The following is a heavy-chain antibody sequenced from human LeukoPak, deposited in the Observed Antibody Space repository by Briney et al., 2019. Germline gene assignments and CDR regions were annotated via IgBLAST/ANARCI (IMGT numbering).Heavy chain of an antibody. CDR3: AKETYYDFWSGYAAFDY. CDR1: GFTFSSYA. Sequence: GGSLRLSCAASGFTFSSYAMHWVRQAPGKGLEWVAVISYDGSNKYYADSVKGRFTISRDNSKNTLYLQMNSLIAEDTAVYYCAKETYYDFWSGYAAFDYWGQGTLVTVSS. V-gene: IGHV3-30-3*01. D-gene: IGHD3-3*01. CDR2: ISYDGSNK. J-gene: IGHJ4*02.